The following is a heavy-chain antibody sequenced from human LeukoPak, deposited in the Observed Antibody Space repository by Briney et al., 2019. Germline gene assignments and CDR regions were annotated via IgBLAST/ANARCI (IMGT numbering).Heavy chain of an antibody. D-gene: IGHD3-22*01. Sequence: SETLSLTCTVSGGSISSYYWSWIRQPPGKGLEWIGYIYYSGSTNYNPSLKSRVTISVDTSKNQFSLKLSSVTAADTAVYYCARDPNYYDSSGYLDVWGQGTTVTVSS. CDR2: IYYSGST. CDR1: GGSISSYY. J-gene: IGHJ6*02. CDR3: ARDPNYYDSSGYLDV. V-gene: IGHV4-59*01.